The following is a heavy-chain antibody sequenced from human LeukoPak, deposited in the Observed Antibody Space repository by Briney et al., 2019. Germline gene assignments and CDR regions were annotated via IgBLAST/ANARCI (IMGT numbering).Heavy chain of an antibody. D-gene: IGHD6-6*01. V-gene: IGHV2-5*01. CDR1: GFSLSTSGVG. CDR3: AQQYRGDYFDY. CDR2: IYWNDDK. Sequence: SGPTLVKPTQTLTLTCTFSGFSLSTSGVGVGWIRQPPGKALEWLALIYWNDDKRYSPSLKSRLTITKDTSKNQVVLTMTNMDPVDTATYYCAQQYRGDYFDYWGQGTLVTFSS. J-gene: IGHJ4*02.